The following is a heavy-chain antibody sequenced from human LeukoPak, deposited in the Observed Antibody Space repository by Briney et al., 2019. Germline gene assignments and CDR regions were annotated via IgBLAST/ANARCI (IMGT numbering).Heavy chain of an antibody. V-gene: IGHV1-18*01. CDR1: GYSFLSHG. J-gene: IGHJ4*02. CDR2: VNPNNGDT. Sequence: ASVKVSCKASGYSFLSHGINWVRQARGQGLEWMGWVNPNNGDTHYPQKVQGRVTMTTDTSTGTAYMELRSLRSDDTAVYYCARASKRWLQFGLFYWGQGTLVTVSS. D-gene: IGHD5-12*01. CDR3: ARASKRWLQFGLFY.